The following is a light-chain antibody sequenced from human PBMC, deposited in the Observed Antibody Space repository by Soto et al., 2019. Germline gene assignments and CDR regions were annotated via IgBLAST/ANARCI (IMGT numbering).Light chain of an antibody. J-gene: IGKJ1*01. CDR2: GAS. Sequence: EIVMTQSPATLSVSPGERVTLSCRASQSVSSNLAWYQQKPGQAPRLLFYGASTRATGIPARFSGSRSGTEFTLTISSLQSEDFAVYYCQQYNNWPWTFGQGTKVDIK. V-gene: IGKV3-15*01. CDR1: QSVSSN. CDR3: QQYNNWPWT.